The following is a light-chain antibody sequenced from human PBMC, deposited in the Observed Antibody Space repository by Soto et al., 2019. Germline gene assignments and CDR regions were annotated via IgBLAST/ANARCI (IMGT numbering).Light chain of an antibody. CDR2: KAS. CDR3: QFYNSSPMYI. J-gene: IGKJ2*01. CDR1: QSISSW. Sequence: DIQMTQSPSTLSASVGDRVTITCRASQSISSWLAWFQQKPGKAPKLLIFKASFLETGVPSRFSGTGSVREFTLIIIILHPDDFAPYYCQFYNSSPMYIFGQGTKLEIK. V-gene: IGKV1-5*03.